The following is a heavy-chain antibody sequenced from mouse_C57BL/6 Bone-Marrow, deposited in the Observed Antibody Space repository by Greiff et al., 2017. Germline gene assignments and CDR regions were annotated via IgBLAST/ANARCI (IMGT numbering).Heavy chain of an antibody. J-gene: IGHJ2*01. CDR3: ARSSILNFDY. Sequence: QVQLQQSGPELVKPGASVKISCKASGYSFTSYYIHWVKQRPGQGLEWIGWIYPGSGNTKYNEKFKGKATLTAGTSSSTAYMQLSHLTSEDSAVYYWARSSILNFDYWGQGTTLTVSS. CDR2: IYPGSGNT. CDR1: GYSFTSYY. V-gene: IGHV1-66*01.